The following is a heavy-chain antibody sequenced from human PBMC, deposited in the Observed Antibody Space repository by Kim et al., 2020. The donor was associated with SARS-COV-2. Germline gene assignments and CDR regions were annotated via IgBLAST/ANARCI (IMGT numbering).Heavy chain of an antibody. CDR2: IYNSEST. CDR3: ARSAYNNGGFANFDY. J-gene: IGHJ4*02. D-gene: IGHD1-20*01. V-gene: IGHV4-59*13. CDR1: GGSISSNY. Sequence: SETLSLTCAVSGGSISSNYWSWVRQPPGKGLEWIGYIYNSESTSYNPSVKSRVTISVDTSKNQSSLKLSSVTAADTAVYYCARSAYNNGGFANFDYWGQG.